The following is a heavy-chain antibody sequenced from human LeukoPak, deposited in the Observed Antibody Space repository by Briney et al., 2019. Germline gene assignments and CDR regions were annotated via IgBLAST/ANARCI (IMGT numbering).Heavy chain of an antibody. CDR3: ARCAAVSFNWFDP. Sequence: KSSETLSLTCAVYGGSFSGYYWSWIRQPPGEGLEWIGEINHSGSTNYNPPLKSRVTISVDTSKNQFSLKLSSVTAADTAVYYCARCAAVSFNWFDPWGQGTLVTVSS. CDR2: INHSGST. V-gene: IGHV4-34*01. CDR1: GGSFSGYY. J-gene: IGHJ5*02. D-gene: IGHD6-25*01.